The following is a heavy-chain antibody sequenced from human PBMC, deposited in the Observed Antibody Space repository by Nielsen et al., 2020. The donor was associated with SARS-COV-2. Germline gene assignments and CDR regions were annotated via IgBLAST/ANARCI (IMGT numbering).Heavy chain of an antibody. J-gene: IGHJ3*02. CDR2: IWYDGSNE. Sequence: GESLKISCRASGLIFGTYGMHWVRQAPGKGLEWVAGIWYDGSNENYAESVKGRFTISRDNSKNTLYLQMNSLRAEDTAVYYCARALPGGYSSSWYEDDAFDIWGQGTMVTVSS. CDR1: GLIFGTYG. D-gene: IGHD6-13*01. CDR3: ARALPGGYSSSWYEDDAFDI. V-gene: IGHV3-33*01.